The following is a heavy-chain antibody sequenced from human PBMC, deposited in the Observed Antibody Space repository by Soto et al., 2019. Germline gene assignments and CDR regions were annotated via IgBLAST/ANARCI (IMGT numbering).Heavy chain of an antibody. J-gene: IGHJ4*02. Sequence: QVQLVQSGAEVKKPGASVKVSCKASGYTFTGYYMHWVRQAPGQGLEWMGWINPNSGGTNYAQKFQGWVTMTRDTSISTAYMELSRLRSDDTAVYYCARADLDSWCSVASFDYWGQGTLVTVSS. D-gene: IGHD1-26*01. CDR3: ARADLDSWCSVASFDY. V-gene: IGHV1-2*04. CDR1: GYTFTGYY. CDR2: INPNSGGT.